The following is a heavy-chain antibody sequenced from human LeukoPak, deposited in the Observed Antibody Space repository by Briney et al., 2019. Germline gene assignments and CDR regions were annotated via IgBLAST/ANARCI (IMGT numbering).Heavy chain of an antibody. V-gene: IGHV3-11*01. Sequence: GGSLRLSCAASGFTFSDYYMSWIRQAPGKGLEWVSYISSSGSTIYYADSVKGRFTISRDNAKNSLYLQMNSLRAEDTAVYYCARAMRDNGVVNAFDIWGQGTMVTVSS. CDR1: GFTFSDYY. D-gene: IGHD2-8*01. CDR3: ARAMRDNGVVNAFDI. J-gene: IGHJ3*02. CDR2: ISSSGSTI.